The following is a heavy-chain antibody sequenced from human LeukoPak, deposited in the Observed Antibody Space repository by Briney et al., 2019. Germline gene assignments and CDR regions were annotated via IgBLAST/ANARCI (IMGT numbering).Heavy chain of an antibody. D-gene: IGHD4-23*01. J-gene: IGHJ6*02. Sequence: GGSLRLSCAASGFTFSSYAMSWVRQAPGKGLEWVSAISGSGGSTYFADSVKGRFTISRDNSKNTLYLQMNSLRAEDTAVYYCAKALRAYGGNSPYYYYAMDVWGQGTTVTVSS. CDR3: AKALRAYGGNSPYYYYAMDV. CDR1: GFTFSSYA. V-gene: IGHV3-23*01. CDR2: ISGSGGST.